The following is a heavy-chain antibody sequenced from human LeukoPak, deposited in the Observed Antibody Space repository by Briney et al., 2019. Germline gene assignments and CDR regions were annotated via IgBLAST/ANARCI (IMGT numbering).Heavy chain of an antibody. CDR2: IYYSGST. CDR3: ARGTEGSSWYSLGYYYYYYMDV. CDR1: GGSISSGGYS. D-gene: IGHD6-13*01. J-gene: IGHJ6*03. Sequence: SETLSLTCAVSGGSISSGGYSWSWLRQPPGTGLEWIGYIYYSGSTNYNPSLKSRVTISVDTSKNQFSLKLSSVTAADTAVYYCARGTEGSSWYSLGYYYYYYMDVWGKGTTVTVSS. V-gene: IGHV4-61*08.